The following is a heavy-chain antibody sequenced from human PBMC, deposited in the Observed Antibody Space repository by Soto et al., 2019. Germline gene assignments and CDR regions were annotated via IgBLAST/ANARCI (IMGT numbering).Heavy chain of an antibody. J-gene: IGHJ5*02. CDR3: ARDLALKMDSSSILENWFDP. CDR1: GGSISSYY. CDR2: IYYSGST. V-gene: IGHV4-59*01. Sequence: PSETLSLTCTVSGGSISSYYWSWIRQPPGKGLEWIGYIYYSGSTNYNPSLKSRVTISVDTSKNQFSLKLSSVTAADTAVYYCARDLALKMDSSSILENWFDPWGQGTLVTVSS. D-gene: IGHD6-6*01.